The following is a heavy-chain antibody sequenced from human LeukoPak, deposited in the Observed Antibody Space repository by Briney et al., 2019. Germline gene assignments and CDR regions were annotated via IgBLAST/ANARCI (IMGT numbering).Heavy chain of an antibody. J-gene: IGHJ4*02. CDR1: GYSISSGYY. Sequence: PSETLSLTCAVSGYSISSGYYWGWIRQPPGKGLEWIGSIYHSGSTYYNPSLKSRVTISVDTSKNQFSLKLSSVTAADTAVYYCARGPYGDYRTPFGYWGQGTLVTVSS. CDR2: IYHSGST. V-gene: IGHV4-38-2*01. CDR3: ARGPYGDYRTPFGY. D-gene: IGHD4-17*01.